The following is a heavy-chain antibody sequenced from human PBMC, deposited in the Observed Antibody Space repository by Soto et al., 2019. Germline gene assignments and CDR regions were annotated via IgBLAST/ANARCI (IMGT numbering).Heavy chain of an antibody. CDR3: ARDPYSGSSGYYGFDP. J-gene: IGHJ5*02. V-gene: IGHV3-7*01. Sequence: EVQLVESGGGLVQPGGSLRLSCAASGFTFSSYWMSWVRQAPGKGLEWVTNIKQDGSEKYYVDSVKGRFTISRDNAKNSLYLQMNSLRAEDTAVYYCARDPYSGSSGYYGFDPWGQGTLVTVSS. D-gene: IGHD3-22*01. CDR1: GFTFSSYW. CDR2: IKQDGSEK.